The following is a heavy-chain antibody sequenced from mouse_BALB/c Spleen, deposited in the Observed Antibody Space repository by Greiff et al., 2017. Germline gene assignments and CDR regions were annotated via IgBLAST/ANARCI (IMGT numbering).Heavy chain of an antibody. Sequence: QVTLKESGPGILQPSQTLSLTCSFSGFSLSTSGMGVSWIRQPSGKGLEWLAHIYWDDDKRYNPSLKSRLTISKDTSRNQVFLKITSVDTADTATYYCARRATDYYGSRRYFDVWGAGTTVTVSS. CDR1: GFSLSTSGMG. D-gene: IGHD1-1*01. CDR3: ARRATDYYGSRRYFDV. J-gene: IGHJ1*01. CDR2: IYWDDDK. V-gene: IGHV8-12*01.